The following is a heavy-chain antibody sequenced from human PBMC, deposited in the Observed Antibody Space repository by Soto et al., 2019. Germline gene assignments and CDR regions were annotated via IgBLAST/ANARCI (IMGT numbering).Heavy chain of an antibody. J-gene: IGHJ4*02. CDR2: ISGSGGST. CDR3: AKDSRVLRYYDSSGYYRPYTFDY. D-gene: IGHD3-22*01. Sequence: GGSLRLSCAASGFTFSSYAMSWVRQAPGKGLEWVSAISGSGGSTYYADSVKGRFTISRDNSKNTLYLQMNSLRAEDTAVYYCAKDSRVLRYYDSSGYYRPYTFDYWGQGTLVTVSS. CDR1: GFTFSSYA. V-gene: IGHV3-23*01.